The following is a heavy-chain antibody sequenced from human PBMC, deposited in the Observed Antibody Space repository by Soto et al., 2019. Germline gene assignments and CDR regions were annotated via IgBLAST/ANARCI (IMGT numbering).Heavy chain of an antibody. D-gene: IGHD2-15*01. V-gene: IGHV3-23*01. CDR1: GFTFSRFA. Sequence: EVQLLESGGGLVQPGGSLRLSCAASGFTFSRFAMSWVRQAPGKGLEWISAISGSGDNTYYADSVKGRFAISRDNSGNTLYLQMNSLRADDTALYYCAKDYGRGGGSCFPYWGQGTLVTVSA. CDR3: AKDYGRGGGSCFPY. J-gene: IGHJ4*02. CDR2: ISGSGDNT.